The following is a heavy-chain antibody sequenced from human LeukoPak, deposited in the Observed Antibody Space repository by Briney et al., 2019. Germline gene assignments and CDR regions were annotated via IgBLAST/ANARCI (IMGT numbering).Heavy chain of an antibody. Sequence: ASVKVSCKVSGYTLTELSMHWVRQAPGKGLEWMGGFDPEDGETIYAQKFQGRVTMTEDTSTDTAYMELSSLRSEDTAVYYCATRLSSIAARPGYFQHWGQGTLVTVSS. CDR2: FDPEDGET. CDR3: ATRLSSIAARPGYFQH. J-gene: IGHJ1*01. CDR1: GYTLTELS. D-gene: IGHD6-6*01. V-gene: IGHV1-24*01.